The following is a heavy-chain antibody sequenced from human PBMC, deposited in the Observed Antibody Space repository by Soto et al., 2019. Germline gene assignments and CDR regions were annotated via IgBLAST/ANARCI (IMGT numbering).Heavy chain of an antibody. D-gene: IGHD2-8*01. Sequence: EVQLVESGGGLVQPGGSLRLSCAASGFTFSNYWMHWVRQAPGKGLVWVSRINSDGTRTNYADSVKGRFTISRDNAENTLYLQMNSLSADDTALYYCARVAVCYYYMDPWGKGTTVTVSS. CDR2: INSDGTRT. V-gene: IGHV3-74*01. CDR3: ARVAVCYYYMDP. CDR1: GFTFSNYW. J-gene: IGHJ6*03.